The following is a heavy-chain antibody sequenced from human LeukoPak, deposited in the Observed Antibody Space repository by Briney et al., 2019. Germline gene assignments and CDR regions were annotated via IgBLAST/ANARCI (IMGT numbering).Heavy chain of an antibody. J-gene: IGHJ4*02. V-gene: IGHV4-4*02. CDR1: GGSISSSNW. CDR2: IYHSGST. CDR3: ARAPGGGSYYFDY. D-gene: IGHD1-26*01. Sequence: PSETLSLTCAVSGGSISSSNWWSWVRPPPGKGLEWIGEIYHSGSTNYNPSLKSRVSISVDKSKNQFSLKLSSVTAADTAVYYCARAPGGGSYYFDYWGQGTLVTVSS.